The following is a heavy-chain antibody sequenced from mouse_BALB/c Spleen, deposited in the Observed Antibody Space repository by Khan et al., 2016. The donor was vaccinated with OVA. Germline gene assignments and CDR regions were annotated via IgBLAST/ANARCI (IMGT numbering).Heavy chain of an antibody. D-gene: IGHD1-1*01. J-gene: IGHJ4*01. V-gene: IGHV1S41*01. CDR1: GYTFTSYW. Sequence: DLVEPGASVKLSCKASGYTFTSYWINWIKERPGQGLEWIGQIGPGSGSAYYNELFKGKATLTVDTSSSTVYSQPSRLSSEDSAVNFCARSNYYGRGLYAMDYWGQGTSVTVSS. CDR2: IGPGSGSA. CDR3: ARSNYYGRGLYAMDY.